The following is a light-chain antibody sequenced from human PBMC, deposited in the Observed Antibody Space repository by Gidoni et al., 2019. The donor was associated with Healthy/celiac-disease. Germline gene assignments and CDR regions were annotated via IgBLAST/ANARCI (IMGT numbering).Light chain of an antibody. CDR1: QGISNY. CDR3: QQYDNVPLT. CDR2: AAS. Sequence: QMTQSPSSLSASVGDRVTITCQASQGISNYLTWYQQKPGKAPKLLVYAASNLETGVPSRFSGSGSGTDFTFTISSLQPEDIATYYCQQYDNVPLTFGGGTKVEIK. V-gene: IGKV1-33*01. J-gene: IGKJ4*01.